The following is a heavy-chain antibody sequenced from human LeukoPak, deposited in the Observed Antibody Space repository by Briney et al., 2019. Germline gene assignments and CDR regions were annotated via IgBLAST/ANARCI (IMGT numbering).Heavy chain of an antibody. CDR1: GFTFSSYW. CDR2: INSDGSST. D-gene: IGHD6-13*01. V-gene: IGHV3-74*01. CDR3: ARGAPQQLVPYNWFDP. Sequence: PGGTLRLSCAASGFTFSSYWMHWVRQAPGKGLVWVSRINSDGSSTSYADSVKGRFTIARDNAKNTLYLQVSSLRAEDTAVYYWARGAPQQLVPYNWFDPWGQGTLVTVSS. J-gene: IGHJ5*02.